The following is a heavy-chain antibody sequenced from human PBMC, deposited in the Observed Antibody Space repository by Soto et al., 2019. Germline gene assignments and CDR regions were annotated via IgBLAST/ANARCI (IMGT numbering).Heavy chain of an antibody. J-gene: IGHJ4*02. CDR2: INPHSGAT. Sequence: ASVKVSCKASRYTFTAYYMHWVRQAPGQGLEWMGWINPHSGATDYARKFHGRVTMTRDTSITTAYMELSRLTSDDTAVYYRARDFSEWEPSFIDSWGQGTLVTVSS. CDR1: RYTFTAYY. V-gene: IGHV1-2*02. D-gene: IGHD1-26*01. CDR3: ARDFSEWEPSFIDS.